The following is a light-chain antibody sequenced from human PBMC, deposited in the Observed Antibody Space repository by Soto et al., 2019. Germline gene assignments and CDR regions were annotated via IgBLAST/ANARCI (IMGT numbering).Light chain of an antibody. V-gene: IGKV3-15*01. CDR1: QGVXSN. Sequence: IVMTQSPATLPVSPGERSTLACRASQGVXSNLAWYQQKPGKSTRILVXGASTRGTGIAARFXGSGSGKQFTLTISSLLSEEFVAYYCQQYHTLPTSTFGQGTRLDIK. CDR3: QQYHTLPTST. J-gene: IGKJ5*01. CDR2: GAS.